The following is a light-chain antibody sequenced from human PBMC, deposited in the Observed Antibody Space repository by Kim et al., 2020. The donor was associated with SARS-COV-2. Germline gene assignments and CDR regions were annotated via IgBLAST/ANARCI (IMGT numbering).Light chain of an antibody. V-gene: IGLV2-14*03. J-gene: IGLJ3*02. Sequence: PGQSITHSCTGTISDVGGYNYVSWYQQHPGKAPKLMIYDVSNRPSGVSNRFSGSKSGNTASLTISGLQAEDEADYYCSSYTSSSWVFGGGTQLTVL. CDR1: ISDVGGYNY. CDR2: DVS. CDR3: SSYTSSSWV.